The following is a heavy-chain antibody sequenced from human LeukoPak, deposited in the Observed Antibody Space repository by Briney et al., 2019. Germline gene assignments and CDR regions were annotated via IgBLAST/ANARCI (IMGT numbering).Heavy chain of an antibody. CDR3: ARAPGYSSSSVFYLDY. Sequence: SETLSLTCTVSGGSISRYYWNWVRQPPGKGLEWIGYIYYSGSTDYNPSLKSRVSISLDTSKSQFSLKLSSVTPADTAVYYCARAPGYSSSSVFYLDYWGQGTLVTVSS. V-gene: IGHV4-59*01. CDR2: IYYSGST. J-gene: IGHJ4*02. D-gene: IGHD6-6*01. CDR1: GGSISRYY.